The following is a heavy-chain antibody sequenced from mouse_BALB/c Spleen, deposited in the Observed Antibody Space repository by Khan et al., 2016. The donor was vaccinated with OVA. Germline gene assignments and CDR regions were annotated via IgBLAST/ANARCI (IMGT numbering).Heavy chain of an antibody. CDR3: AKDRGYYAVDY. V-gene: IGHV2-3*01. Sequence: VQLQESGPGLVAPSQSLSITCTVSGFSLTSYGVSWVRQPPGKGLEWLGVIWGDGNTNFHSALRSRLSISKDNSKSQVFLKLNSLQTDDTATYXCAKDRGYYAVDYWGQGPSVTVSS. CDR2: IWGDGNT. J-gene: IGHJ4*01. CDR1: GFSLTSYG.